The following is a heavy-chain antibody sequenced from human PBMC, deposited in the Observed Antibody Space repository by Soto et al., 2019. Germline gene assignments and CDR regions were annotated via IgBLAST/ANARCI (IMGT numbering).Heavy chain of an antibody. Sequence: QVQLVQSGAEVKKPGSSVKVSCKAPGGTFSSYAISWVRQAPGQGLEWMGVIIPILGTAKYAQKFQGRVTITADDTTSTGYTELSRLRSEDTAVYYCARSQGGSSSLDIYYYYYYGMDVWGQGTTVTVSS. V-gene: IGHV1-69*01. J-gene: IGHJ6*02. CDR1: GGTFSSYA. CDR3: ARSQGGSSSLDIYYYYYYGMDV. D-gene: IGHD2-15*01. CDR2: IIPILGTA.